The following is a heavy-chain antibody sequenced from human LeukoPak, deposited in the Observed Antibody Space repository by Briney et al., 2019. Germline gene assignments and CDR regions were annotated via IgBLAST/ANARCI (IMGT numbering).Heavy chain of an antibody. CDR2: INPSSGST. D-gene: IGHD3-10*01. J-gene: IGHJ4*02. V-gene: IGHV1-46*01. CDR3: ARVESWESNISNYLDY. CDR1: GYIITSYY. Sequence: GASVQVSCKASGYIITSYYMHWVRQAPGQGLEWMGIINPSSGSTIYAHKFQGRVTMTRDMSTSTVYMELSSLRSEDTAVYYCARVESWESNISNYLDYWGQGTLVTVSS.